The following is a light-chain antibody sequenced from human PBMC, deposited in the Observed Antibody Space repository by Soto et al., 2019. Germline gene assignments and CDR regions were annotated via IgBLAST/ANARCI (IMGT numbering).Light chain of an antibody. Sequence: QSALTQPASVSGSPGQSITISCTGTSSDVGGYHYVSWYQQHPGKAPKLMIYEVSNRPSGVSNRFSGSKSGNTASLTISGLQAEDEADYYCSSYTSSSTTYVVGTGTKLTVL. CDR3: SSYTSSSTTYV. V-gene: IGLV2-14*01. CDR2: EVS. CDR1: SSDVGGYHY. J-gene: IGLJ1*01.